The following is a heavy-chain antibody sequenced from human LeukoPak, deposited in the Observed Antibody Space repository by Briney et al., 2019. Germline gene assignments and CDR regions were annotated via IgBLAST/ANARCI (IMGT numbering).Heavy chain of an antibody. Sequence: GGSLRLSCAASGFTFSSYTMNWVRQAPGKGLEWVSSISTSSSYIYYGDSVKGRFTISRDNAKNSLYLQMNSLRAEDTAVYYCARAYYDFWSGYYPTGFDYWGQGTLVTVSS. CDR1: GFTFSSYT. CDR2: ISTSSSYI. J-gene: IGHJ4*02. CDR3: ARAYYDFWSGYYPTGFDY. V-gene: IGHV3-21*01. D-gene: IGHD3-3*01.